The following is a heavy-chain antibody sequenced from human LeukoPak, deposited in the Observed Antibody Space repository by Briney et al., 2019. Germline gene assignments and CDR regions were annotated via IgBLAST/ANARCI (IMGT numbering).Heavy chain of an antibody. CDR1: GYTFTSYY. D-gene: IGHD3-10*01. V-gene: IGHV1-46*01. Sequence: ASVKVSCKASGYTFTSYYMHWVRQAPGQGLEWMGIINTSGGSTNYAQKFQGRFTMTRETSTSTVYMELSSLRSEDTAVYYCARSVVRGNAYYGMDVGGQGTTVTVSS. CDR2: INTSGGST. CDR3: ARSVVRGNAYYGMDV. J-gene: IGHJ6*01.